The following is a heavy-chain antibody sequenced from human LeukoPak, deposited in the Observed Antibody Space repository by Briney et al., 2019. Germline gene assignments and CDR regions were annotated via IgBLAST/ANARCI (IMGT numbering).Heavy chain of an antibody. CDR1: GGSISSYY. CDR2: IYYSGST. Sequence: PSETLSLTCTVSGGSISSYYWSWIRQPPGKGLEWIGYIYYSGSTNYNPPLKSRVTISVDTSKNQFSLKLSSVTAADTAVYYCARGEDYYDSSGYYLEYFQHWGQGTLVTVSS. D-gene: IGHD3-22*01. CDR3: ARGEDYYDSSGYYLEYFQH. V-gene: IGHV4-59*01. J-gene: IGHJ1*01.